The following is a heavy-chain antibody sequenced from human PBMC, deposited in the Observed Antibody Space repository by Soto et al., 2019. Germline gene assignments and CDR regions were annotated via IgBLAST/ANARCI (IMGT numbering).Heavy chain of an antibody. CDR1: GGSVSSGSYY. CDR2: IYYSGST. Sequence: SETLSLTCTVSGGSVSSGSYYWSWIRQPPGKGLEWIGYIYYSGSTNHNPSLKSRVTISVDTSKNQFSPKLSSVTAADTAVYYCARDRPPPVSDYWGQGTLVTVSS. CDR3: ARDRPPPVSDY. J-gene: IGHJ4*02. V-gene: IGHV4-61*01.